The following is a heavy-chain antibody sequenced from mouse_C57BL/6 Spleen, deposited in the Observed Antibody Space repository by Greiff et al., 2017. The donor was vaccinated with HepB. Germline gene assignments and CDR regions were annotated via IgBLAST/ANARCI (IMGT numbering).Heavy chain of an antibody. Sequence: VQLQQSGAELARPGASVKLSCKASGYTFTSYGISWVKQRTGQGLEWIGEIYPRSGNTYYNEKFKGKATLTADKSSSTAYMELRSLTSEDSAVYFCARSGITTVVATPWYFDVWGTGTTVTVSS. D-gene: IGHD1-1*01. CDR2: IYPRSGNT. CDR1: GYTFTSYG. CDR3: ARSGITTVVATPWYFDV. V-gene: IGHV1-81*01. J-gene: IGHJ1*03.